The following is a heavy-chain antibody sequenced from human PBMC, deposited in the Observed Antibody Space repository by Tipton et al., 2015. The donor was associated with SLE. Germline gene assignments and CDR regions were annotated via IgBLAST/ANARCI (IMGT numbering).Heavy chain of an antibody. Sequence: TLSLTCAVYGGSFSGYYWSWIRQPPGKGLEWIGEINHSGSTNYNPSLESRVTISVDTSKNQFSLKLSSVTAADTAVYYCARGLLYSSTHYYYYYYMDVWGKGTTVTVSS. CDR3: ARGLLYSSTHYYYYYYMDV. V-gene: IGHV4-34*01. CDR1: GGSFSGYY. D-gene: IGHD6-13*01. J-gene: IGHJ6*03. CDR2: INHSGST.